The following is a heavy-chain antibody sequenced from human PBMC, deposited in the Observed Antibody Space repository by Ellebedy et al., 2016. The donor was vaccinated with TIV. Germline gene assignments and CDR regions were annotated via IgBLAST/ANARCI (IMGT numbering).Heavy chain of an antibody. V-gene: IGHV4-61*02. CDR2: IYTSGST. J-gene: IGHJ4*02. D-gene: IGHD6-13*01. Sequence: SETLSLXCTVSGGSISSGSYYWSWIRQPAGKGLEWIGRIYTSGSTNYNPSLKSRVTISVDTSKNQFSLKLSSVTAADTAVYYCARGGIAAAGSIYWGQGTLVTVSS. CDR3: ARGGIAAAGSIY. CDR1: GGSISSGSYY.